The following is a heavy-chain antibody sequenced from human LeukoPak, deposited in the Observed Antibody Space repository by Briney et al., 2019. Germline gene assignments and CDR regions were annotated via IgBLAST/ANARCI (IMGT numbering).Heavy chain of an antibody. Sequence: PSETLSLTCSVSNGSISGFYWSWVRQTPGKGLEWIGYVYYSGSTKYNPSLKSRVTISVDTSKNQFSLKLSSVTAADTAVYYCARTLRGIDYWGQGTLVTVSS. CDR3: ARTLRGIDY. CDR1: NGSISGFY. J-gene: IGHJ4*02. CDR2: VYYSGST. V-gene: IGHV4-59*01. D-gene: IGHD3-16*01.